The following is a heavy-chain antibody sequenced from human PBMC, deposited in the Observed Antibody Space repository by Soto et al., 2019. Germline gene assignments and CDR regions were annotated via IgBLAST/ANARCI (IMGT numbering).Heavy chain of an antibody. J-gene: IGHJ4*02. CDR1: GYRFTAYA. D-gene: IGHD3-16*02. CDR3: ARSAISPSGGLIGPFDC. CDR2: INAANGDT. V-gene: IGHV1-3*05. Sequence: QVQLVQSGAEEKKPGASVKVSCETSGYRFTAYAIHWVRQAPGQRPEWMGWINAANGDTRYAQKFQTRLTITRDTSASTAYMDLSSLRFEDTAVYYCARSAISPSGGLIGPFDCWGQGNLVAVSS.